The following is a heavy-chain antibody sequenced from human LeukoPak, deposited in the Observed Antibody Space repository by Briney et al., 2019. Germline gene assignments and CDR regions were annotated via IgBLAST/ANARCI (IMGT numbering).Heavy chain of an antibody. D-gene: IGHD4-17*01. V-gene: IGHV1-2*06. Sequence: ASVKVSCKASGYTFTAYYMHWVRQAPGQGLEWMGRINPNSGETNYAQSFQGRVTMTGDPSINTAYMELRRLTSDDTAVYFCARDRGTTYASDIWGQGTLVTVSS. CDR3: ARDRGTTYASDI. J-gene: IGHJ3*02. CDR1: GYTFTAYY. CDR2: INPNSGET.